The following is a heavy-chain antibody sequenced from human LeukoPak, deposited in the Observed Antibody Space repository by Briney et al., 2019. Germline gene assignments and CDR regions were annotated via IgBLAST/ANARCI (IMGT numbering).Heavy chain of an antibody. D-gene: IGHD4-17*01. CDR3: ANNYGDYLNWFDP. J-gene: IGHJ5*02. Sequence: GGSLRLSCAASGFTFSSYGMHWVRQAPGKGLEWVAVIWYDGSNKYYADSVKGRSTISRDNSKNTLYLQMNSLRAEDTAVYYCANNYGDYLNWFDPWGQGTLVTVSS. CDR2: IWYDGSNK. V-gene: IGHV3-33*06. CDR1: GFTFSSYG.